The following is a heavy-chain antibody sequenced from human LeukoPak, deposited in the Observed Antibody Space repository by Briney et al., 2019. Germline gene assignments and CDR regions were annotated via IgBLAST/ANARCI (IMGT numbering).Heavy chain of an antibody. J-gene: IGHJ4*02. CDR1: GGSMSSYY. V-gene: IGHV4-59*01. Sequence: SETLSLTCTVSGGSMSSYYWSWIRQPPGKGLEWIGYIYYSGSTNYNPSLKSRVTISVDTSKNQFSLKLSSVTAADTAVYYCARGSGSFKSFDYWGQGTLVTVSS. CDR3: ARGSGSFKSFDY. CDR2: IYYSGST. D-gene: IGHD1-26*01.